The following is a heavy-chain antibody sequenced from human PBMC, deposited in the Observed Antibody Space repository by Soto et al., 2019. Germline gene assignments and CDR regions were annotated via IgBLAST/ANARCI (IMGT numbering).Heavy chain of an antibody. CDR1: GFTFSSNS. CDR3: AREYCSSTSCLNWFDP. CDR2: ISSSSSTI. D-gene: IGHD2-2*01. Sequence: GGSLRLSCAASGFTFSSNSMNWVRQAPGKGLEWDSYISSSSSTIYYADYVKGRFTISRDNAKNSLYLQMNSLRAEDTAVYYCAREYCSSTSCLNWFDPWGQGT. J-gene: IGHJ5*02. V-gene: IGHV3-48*01.